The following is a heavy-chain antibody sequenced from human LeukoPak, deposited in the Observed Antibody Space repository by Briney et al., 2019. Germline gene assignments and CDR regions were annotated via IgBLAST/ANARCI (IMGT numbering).Heavy chain of an antibody. D-gene: IGHD1-14*01. CDR3: VVVVEPPDSDGFDV. CDR2: INADGSTA. Sequence: PGGSLRLSCAASGFTLSDAWMSWVRQAPGKGLVWVSLINADGSTATYADSVKGRFTISRDNARNTLSLQMNSLTIEDTAVYYCVVVVEPPDSDGFDVWGQGTMITVSS. CDR1: GFTLSDAW. V-gene: IGHV3-74*01. J-gene: IGHJ3*01.